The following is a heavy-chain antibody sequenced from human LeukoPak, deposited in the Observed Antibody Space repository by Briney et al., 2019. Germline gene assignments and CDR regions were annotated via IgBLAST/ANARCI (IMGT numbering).Heavy chain of an antibody. CDR1: GFTFSRYG. D-gene: IGHD3-9*01. Sequence: SGGSLRLSCAASGFTFSRYGMLWVRQAPGKGLESVAFIRYDGINKYDIDSVKGRFTISRDNSKNTLYLQMNSLRAEDTAVYYCARSVGYFDRYYFDYWGQGTLVTVSS. CDR2: IRYDGINK. CDR3: ARSVGYFDRYYFDY. V-gene: IGHV3-30*02. J-gene: IGHJ4*02.